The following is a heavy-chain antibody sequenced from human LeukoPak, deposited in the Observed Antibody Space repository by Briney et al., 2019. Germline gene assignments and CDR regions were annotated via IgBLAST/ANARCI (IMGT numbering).Heavy chain of an antibody. CDR1: GGSISSYH. Sequence: SETLSLTCTVSGGSISSYHWSWIRQPPGKGLEWIGYIYTSGSTNYNPSLKSRVTMSVDTSKNQFSLKLSSVTAADTAVYYCARDGMVITSFDIWGQGTMVTVSS. D-gene: IGHD3-22*01. V-gene: IGHV4-4*09. J-gene: IGHJ3*02. CDR2: IYTSGST. CDR3: ARDGMVITSFDI.